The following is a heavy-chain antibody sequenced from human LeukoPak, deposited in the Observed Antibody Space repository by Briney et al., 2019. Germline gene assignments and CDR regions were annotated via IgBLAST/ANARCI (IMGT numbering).Heavy chain of an antibody. Sequence: SETLSLTCTVSGGSISSGGYYWSCIRQPPGKGLEWIGYIYHSGSTYYNPSLKSRVTISVDRSKNQFSLKLSSVTAADTAVYYCARVAPPLGGIPWGQGTLVTVSS. CDR3: ARVAPPLGGIP. J-gene: IGHJ5*02. CDR2: IYHSGST. V-gene: IGHV4-30-2*01. D-gene: IGHD3-3*01. CDR1: GGSISSGGYY.